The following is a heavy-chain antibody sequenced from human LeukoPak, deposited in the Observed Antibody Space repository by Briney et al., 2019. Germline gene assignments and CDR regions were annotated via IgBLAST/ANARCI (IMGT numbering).Heavy chain of an antibody. D-gene: IGHD2-2*01. V-gene: IGHV3-30*03. CDR3: GRGRGSTTRHYYYGMDV. Sequence: GRSLRLSCAASGFTFSSYGMHWVRQAPGKGLEWVAVISYDGSNKYYADSVKGRFTISRDNPKNTLYLQMNSLRAEDTAVYYCGRGRGSTTRHYYYGMDVWGQGTTVTVSS. CDR2: ISYDGSNK. CDR1: GFTFSSYG. J-gene: IGHJ6*02.